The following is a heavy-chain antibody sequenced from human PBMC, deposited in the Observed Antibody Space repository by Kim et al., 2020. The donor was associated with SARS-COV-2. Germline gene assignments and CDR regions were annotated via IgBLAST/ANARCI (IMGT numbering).Heavy chain of an antibody. CDR1: GFTVSSNY. CDR2: IYSGGST. D-gene: IGHD3-22*01. V-gene: IGHV3-53*04. Sequence: GGSLRLSCAASGFTVSSNYMSWVRQAPGKGLEWVSVIYSGGSTYYADSVKGRFTISRHNSKNTLYLQMNSLRAEDTAVYYCARGPEYYYDSGAGAFDIWGQGTMVTVSS. CDR3: ARGPEYYYDSGAGAFDI. J-gene: IGHJ3*02.